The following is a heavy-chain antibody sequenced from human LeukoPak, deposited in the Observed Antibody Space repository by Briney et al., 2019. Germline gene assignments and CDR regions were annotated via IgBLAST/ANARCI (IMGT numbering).Heavy chain of an antibody. CDR3: AKAYCSSTSCYNGYFDY. V-gene: IGHV3-9*01. Sequence: GGSLRLSCAASGFTFSDYYMSWIRQAPGKGLEWVSGISWNSGSIGYADSVKGRFTISRDNAKNSLYLQMNSLRAEDTALYYCAKAYCSSTSCYNGYFDYWGQGTLVTVSS. D-gene: IGHD2-2*02. CDR1: GFTFSDYY. J-gene: IGHJ4*02. CDR2: ISWNSGSI.